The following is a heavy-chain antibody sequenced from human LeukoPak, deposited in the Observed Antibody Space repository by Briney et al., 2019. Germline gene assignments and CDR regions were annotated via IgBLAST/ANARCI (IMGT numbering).Heavy chain of an antibody. J-gene: IGHJ4*02. CDR1: GYTFTYRY. V-gene: IGHV1-45*02. CDR2: ITPFNGNT. CDR3: ARDSHIVGVIEY. Sequence: GASVKVSCKASGYTFTYRYLHWVRQAPGQALEWMGWITPFNGNTNYAQKFQGRVTMTTDTSTSTAYMELRSLRSDDTAVYYCARDSHIVGVIEYWGQGTLVTVSS. D-gene: IGHD1-26*01.